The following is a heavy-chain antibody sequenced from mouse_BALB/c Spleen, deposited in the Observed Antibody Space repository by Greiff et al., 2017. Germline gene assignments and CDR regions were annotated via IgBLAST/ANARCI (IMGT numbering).Heavy chain of an antibody. CDR3: ARDQIYTDAMDY. CDR2: IWAGGST. V-gene: IGHV2-9*02. Sequence: VMLVESGPGLVAPSQSLSITCTVSGFSLTSYGVHWVRQPPGKGLEWLGVIWAGGSTNFNSALMSRLSISKDNSKSQVFLKMNSLQTDDTAMYYCARDQIYTDAMDYWGQGTSVTVSS. J-gene: IGHJ4*01. CDR1: GFSLTSYG. D-gene: IGHD1-1*01.